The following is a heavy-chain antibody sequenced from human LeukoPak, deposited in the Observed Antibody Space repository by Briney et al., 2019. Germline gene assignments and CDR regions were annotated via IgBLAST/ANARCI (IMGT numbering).Heavy chain of an antibody. CDR1: GGSISSYY. J-gene: IGHJ4*02. D-gene: IGHD3-10*01. CDR3: ARGPILWFGELSL. V-gene: IGHV4-59*01. CDR2: IYYSGST. Sequence: SETLSPTCTVSGGSISSYYWSWIRQPPGKGLEWIGYIYYSGSTNYNPSLKSRVTISVDTSKNQFSLKLSSVTAADTAVYYCARGPILWFGELSLWGQGTLVTVSS.